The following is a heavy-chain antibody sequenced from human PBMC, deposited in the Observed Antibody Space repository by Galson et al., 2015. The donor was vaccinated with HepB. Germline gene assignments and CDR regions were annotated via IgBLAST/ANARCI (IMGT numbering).Heavy chain of an antibody. Sequence: SVKVSCKASGYTFTSYGISWVRQAPGQGLEWMGWISAYNGNTNYAQKLQGRVTMTTDTSTSTAYMELRSLRSDDTAVYYCARDWYPMITFGGNYYYMDVWGKGTTVTVSS. CDR2: ISAYNGNT. J-gene: IGHJ6*03. CDR3: ARDWYPMITFGGNYYYMDV. D-gene: IGHD3-16*01. CDR1: GYTFTSYG. V-gene: IGHV1-18*01.